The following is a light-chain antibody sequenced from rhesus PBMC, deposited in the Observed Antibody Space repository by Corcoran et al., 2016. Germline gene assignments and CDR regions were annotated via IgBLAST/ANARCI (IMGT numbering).Light chain of an antibody. V-gene: IGLV2-32*02. Sequence: QAVLTQPRSVSGSPGQSVTISCTGSNTDIGDFVYVPWYRQRPGTAPKLIIFEVTERPSGVSHRFSGSKSGNTASLTISGLQAEDEADYFCSSYSGVDIFLFGGGTRLTVL. CDR2: EVT. J-gene: IGLJ2*01. CDR3: SSYSGVDIFL. CDR1: NTDIGDFVY.